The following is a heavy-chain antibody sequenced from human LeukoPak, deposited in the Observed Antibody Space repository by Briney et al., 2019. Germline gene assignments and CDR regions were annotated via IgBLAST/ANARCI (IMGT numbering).Heavy chain of an antibody. CDR1: GYNFVNYW. J-gene: IGHJ4*02. V-gene: IGHV5-51*01. D-gene: IGHD1-1*01. CDR2: IYPGDSDT. CDR3: ARAYNWNDYFDY. Sequence: KTGESLQISCKSSGYNFVNYWIAWVRQMPGKGLEWMGIIYPGDSDTRYSPSFQGQVTISADKSISTAYLQWSSLKASDTAMYYCARAYNWNDYFDYWGQGTLVTVSS.